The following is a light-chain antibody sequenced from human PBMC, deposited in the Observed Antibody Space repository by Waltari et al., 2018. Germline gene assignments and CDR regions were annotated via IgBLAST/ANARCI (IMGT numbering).Light chain of an antibody. Sequence: QTVVTQEPSFSVSPGGTVTLTCGLSSGSVSISYYPSWYQQTPGQAPRTLIYSTNTRSSGVPDRFSGSILGNKAALTITGAQADDESDYYCVLYMGGVHVFGTGTKVTVL. CDR2: STN. J-gene: IGLJ1*01. V-gene: IGLV8-61*01. CDR3: VLYMGGVHV. CDR1: SGSVSISYY.